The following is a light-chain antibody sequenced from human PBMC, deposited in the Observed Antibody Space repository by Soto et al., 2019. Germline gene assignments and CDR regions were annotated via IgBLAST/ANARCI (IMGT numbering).Light chain of an antibody. CDR1: QSVSSN. Sequence: EIVMTQSPATLSVSPGERATLCCRASQSVSSNLAWYQQKPGQAPRLLIYGASTRATGIPARFSGSGSGTEFTLTISSLQSEDFAVYYCQQYNNWPPMAFGQVTKVEIK. CDR2: GAS. CDR3: QQYNNWPPMA. J-gene: IGKJ1*01. V-gene: IGKV3-15*01.